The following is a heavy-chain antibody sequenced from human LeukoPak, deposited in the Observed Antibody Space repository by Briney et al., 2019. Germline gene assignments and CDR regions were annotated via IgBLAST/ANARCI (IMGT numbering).Heavy chain of an antibody. CDR2: IYYSGTS. CDR1: GGSKISDAYY. D-gene: IGHD4-11*01. J-gene: IGHJ4*02. V-gene: IGHV4-31*03. Sequence: PSETLSLTCTVSGGSKISDAYYWSWIRQHPGKGLEWIGYIYYSGTSYYNPSLKSRTVISAGTSKNQFSLKVVSATAADTAVYYCARHVRTTVTLTHTFDYWGQGTLVTVSS. CDR3: ARHVRTTVTLTHTFDY.